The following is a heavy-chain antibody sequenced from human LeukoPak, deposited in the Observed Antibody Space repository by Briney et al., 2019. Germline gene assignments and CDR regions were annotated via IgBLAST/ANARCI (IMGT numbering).Heavy chain of an antibody. Sequence: ASAKVSCKASGYTFTSYDIKWVRQATGQGLEWMEWMNPNSGNTGYAQKFQGRVTMTRNTSISTAYMELSSLRSEDTAVYYCARGPNKGSSSGCWNGEYFDYWGQGTLVTVSS. V-gene: IGHV1-8*01. D-gene: IGHD6-19*01. CDR3: ARGPNKGSSSGCWNGEYFDY. J-gene: IGHJ4*02. CDR2: MNPNSGNT. CDR1: GYTFTSYD.